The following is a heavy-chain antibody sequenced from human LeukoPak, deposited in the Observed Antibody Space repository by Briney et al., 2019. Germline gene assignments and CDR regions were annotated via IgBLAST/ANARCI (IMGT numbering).Heavy chain of an antibody. J-gene: IGHJ4*02. V-gene: IGHV1-2*02. CDR2: INPNSGGT. D-gene: IGHD4-17*01. CDR3: ARGRGDYVSDY. Sequence: ASVKVSCKASGYTFTSYYMHWVRQAPGQGREWRGWINPNSGGTNYAQKFQGSVTMTRHTSISTAYMELSRLRSDDTAMYYCARGRGDYVSDYWGQGTLVTVSS. CDR1: GYTFTSYY.